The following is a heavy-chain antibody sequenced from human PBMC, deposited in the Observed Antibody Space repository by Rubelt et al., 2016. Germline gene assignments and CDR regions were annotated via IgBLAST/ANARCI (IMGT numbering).Heavy chain of an antibody. CDR2: IYSGGDT. V-gene: IGHV3-66*01. CDR1: GFTVSTNH. CDR3: ARAPAGMD. J-gene: IGHJ4*02. D-gene: IGHD5-18*01. Sequence: EVQLVESGGGLVQPGGSLRLSCATSGFTVSTNHMSWVRQAPGKGLECVSIIYSGGDTDFTDAVKDRFIIFRDNCKDPLYLQMNSLRVEETAVYYCARAPAGMDWGRGTLVSVSS.